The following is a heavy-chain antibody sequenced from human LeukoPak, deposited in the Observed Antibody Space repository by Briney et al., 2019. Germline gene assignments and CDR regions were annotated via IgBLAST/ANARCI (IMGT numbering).Heavy chain of an antibody. Sequence: ASVKVSCKASGYTLTGYYMHWVRQAPGQGLEWMGRINPNSGGTNYAQKFKGRVTMTRDTSISTAYMELSRLRSDDTAVYYCARTLDSSGWYQDFDYWGQGTLVTVSS. CDR2: INPNSGGT. CDR1: GYTLTGYY. J-gene: IGHJ4*02. D-gene: IGHD6-19*01. V-gene: IGHV1-2*06. CDR3: ARTLDSSGWYQDFDY.